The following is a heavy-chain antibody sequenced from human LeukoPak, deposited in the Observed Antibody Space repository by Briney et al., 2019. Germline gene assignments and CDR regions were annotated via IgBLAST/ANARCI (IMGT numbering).Heavy chain of an antibody. D-gene: IGHD2-2*01. J-gene: IGHJ4*02. CDR2: ISGSGAST. CDR3: AAYCSSTSCHLDY. Sequence: GGSLRLSCLTSGFTLSTNAMSWVRQAPGKGLEWISGISGSGASTYYADSVKGRFTISRDDSRNTLYLQMNSLRAEDTAVYYCAAYCSSTSCHLDYWGQGTLVTVSS. CDR1: GFTLSTNA. V-gene: IGHV3-23*01.